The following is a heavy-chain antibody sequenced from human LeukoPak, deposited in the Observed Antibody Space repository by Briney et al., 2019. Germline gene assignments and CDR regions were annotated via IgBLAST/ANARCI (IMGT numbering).Heavy chain of an antibody. J-gene: IGHJ5*02. D-gene: IGHD3-10*01. CDR1: GGTFSSYA. CDR2: IIPTFGTA. CDR3: ARGFGSYGSGSGLVGA. V-gene: IGHV1-69*13. Sequence: SVKVSCKASGGTFSSYAISWVRQAPGQGLEWMGGIIPTFGTANYAQKFQGRVTITADESTSTAYMELSSLRSEDTAVYYCARGFGSYGSGSGLVGAWGQGTLVTVSS.